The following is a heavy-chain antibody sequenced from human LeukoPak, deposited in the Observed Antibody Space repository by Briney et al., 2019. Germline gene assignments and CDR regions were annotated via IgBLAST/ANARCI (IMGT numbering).Heavy chain of an antibody. CDR2: ISPHNGAT. CDR1: GYTFTSYG. V-gene: IGHV1-18*04. Sequence: ASVKVSCKASGYTFTSYGISWVRQAPGQGPEWMAWISPHNGATKYAQELQGRLTVTTDTSTSTAYMELRSLRSDDTAVYYCARLRGVIYSSRDAFDIWGQGTMVTVSS. J-gene: IGHJ3*02. D-gene: IGHD6-19*01. CDR3: ARLRGVIYSSRDAFDI.